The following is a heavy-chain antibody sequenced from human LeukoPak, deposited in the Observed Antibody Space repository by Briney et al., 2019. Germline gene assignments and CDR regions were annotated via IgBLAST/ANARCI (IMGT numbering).Heavy chain of an antibody. CDR3: ASSHLYQLLVY. Sequence: GGSLRLSCAASGFTFSSYAMHWVRQAPGKGLEWVAVISYDGSNKYYADSVKGRFTISRDNSKNTLYLQMNSLRAEDTAVYYCASSHLYQLLVYWGQGTLVTVSS. CDR1: GFTFSSYA. J-gene: IGHJ4*02. D-gene: IGHD2-2*01. V-gene: IGHV3-30-3*01. CDR2: ISYDGSNK.